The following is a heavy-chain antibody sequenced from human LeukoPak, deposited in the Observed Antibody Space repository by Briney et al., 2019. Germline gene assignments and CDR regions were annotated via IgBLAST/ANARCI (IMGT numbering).Heavy chain of an antibody. J-gene: IGHJ4*02. CDR3: GRDLDVDIVATIAN. V-gene: IGHV3-11*01. D-gene: IGHD5-12*01. CDR1: GFTFSDYY. CDR2: ISSSGSTI. Sequence: GGSLRLSCAASGFTFSDYYMSWIRQAPGKGLEWVSYISSSGSTIYYADSVKGRFTISRDNAKNSLYLQMNSLRAEDTAVYYCGRDLDVDIVATIANWGQGTLVTVSS.